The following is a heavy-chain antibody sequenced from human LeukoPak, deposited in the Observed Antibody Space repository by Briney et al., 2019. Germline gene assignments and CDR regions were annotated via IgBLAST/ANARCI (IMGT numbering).Heavy chain of an antibody. J-gene: IGHJ5*02. CDR3: ARAAGGDWFDP. D-gene: IGHD3-10*01. CDR1: GGSFSGYY. Sequence: ASETLSLTCAVYGGSFSGYYWSWIRQPPGKGLEWIGEINHSGSTNYNPSLKSRVTISVDTSKNQFSLKLSSVTAADTAVYYCARAAGGDWFDPWGQGTLVTVSS. CDR2: INHSGST. V-gene: IGHV4-34*01.